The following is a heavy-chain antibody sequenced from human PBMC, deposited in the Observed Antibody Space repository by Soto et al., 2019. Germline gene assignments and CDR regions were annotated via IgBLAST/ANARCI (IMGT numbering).Heavy chain of an antibody. CDR3: ARTRFGELYYFDY. J-gene: IGHJ4*02. V-gene: IGHV4-39*01. D-gene: IGHD3-10*01. CDR2: IYYSGST. Sequence: XSXTLSMTCAVSGGAISSSSYYWGLIRQPPGKGLEWIGSIYYSGSTYYNPSLKSRVTISVDTSKNQFSLKLSSVTAADTAVYYCARTRFGELYYFDYWGQGTLVTVSS. CDR1: GGAISSSSYY.